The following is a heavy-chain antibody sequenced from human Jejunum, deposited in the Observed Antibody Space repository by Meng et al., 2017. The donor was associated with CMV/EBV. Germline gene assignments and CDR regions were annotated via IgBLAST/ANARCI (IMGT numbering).Heavy chain of an antibody. D-gene: IGHD5-12*01. CDR1: XYTFTSYG. CDR3: ARNRPRGVATGANWFDP. CDR2: ISAYNGNT. V-gene: IGHV1-18*01. J-gene: IGHJ5*02. Sequence: QVQLVQSGAEVTKPXASXKVSXXASXYTFTSYGISWVRQAPGQGLEWMGWISAYNGNTNYAQKLQGRVTMTTDTSTSTAYMELRSLRSDDTAVYYCARNRPRGVATGANWFDPWGQGTLVTVSS.